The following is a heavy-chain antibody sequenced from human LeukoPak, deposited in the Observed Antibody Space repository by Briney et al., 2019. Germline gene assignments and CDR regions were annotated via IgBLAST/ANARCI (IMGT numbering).Heavy chain of an antibody. Sequence: GGSLGLSCAASGLTFSSHSMNWVRQAPGKGLEWVSYITSSGDTTYYADSVKGRFTISRDNAKNSLYLQMNSLKDEDTAVYYCASDKDYALDYWGQGTLVTVSS. D-gene: IGHD3-16*01. CDR3: ASDKDYALDY. CDR1: GLTFSSHS. V-gene: IGHV3-48*02. CDR2: ITSSGDTT. J-gene: IGHJ4*02.